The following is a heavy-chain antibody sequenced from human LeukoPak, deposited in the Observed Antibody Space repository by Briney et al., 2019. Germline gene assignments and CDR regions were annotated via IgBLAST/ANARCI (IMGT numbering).Heavy chain of an antibody. CDR2: IYYSGST. Sequence: SETLSLTCTVSGGSISSSSYYWGWIRQPPGKGLEWIGSIYYSGSTYYNPSLKSRVTISVDTSKNQFSPKLSSVTAADTAVCYCARVRRGITIFGVVTNIYFDYWGQGTLVTVSS. CDR1: GGSISSSSYY. J-gene: IGHJ4*02. D-gene: IGHD3-3*01. CDR3: ARVRRGITIFGVVTNIYFDY. V-gene: IGHV4-39*07.